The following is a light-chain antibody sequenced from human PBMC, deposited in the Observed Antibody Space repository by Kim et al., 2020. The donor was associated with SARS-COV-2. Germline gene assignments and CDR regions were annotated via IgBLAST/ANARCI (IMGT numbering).Light chain of an antibody. CDR3: QAWDSSTAHVV. CDR1: KLGDKY. CDR2: QDS. V-gene: IGLV3-1*01. J-gene: IGLJ2*01. Sequence: SYELTQPPSVSVSPGQTASITCSGDKLGDKYACWYQQKPGQSPVLVIYQDSKRPSGIPEQFSGSNSGNTATLTISGTQAMDEADYYCQAWDSSTAHVVFG.